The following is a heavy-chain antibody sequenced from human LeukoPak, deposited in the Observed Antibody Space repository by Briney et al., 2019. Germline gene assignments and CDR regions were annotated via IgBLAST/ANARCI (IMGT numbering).Heavy chain of an antibody. CDR2: IYDSGNT. V-gene: IGHV4-61*01. CDR1: GGSVSSGSYY. D-gene: IGHD1-26*01. Sequence: PSETLSLTCTVSGGSVSSGSYYWSWIRQPPGKGLEWIGYIYDSGNTNYNPSLKSRVTISVDTSKNQFSLNLRSVTAADTAVYYCARDHYGYYDAFDIWGQGQCSPSLQ. J-gene: IGHJ3*02. CDR3: ARDHYGYYDAFDI.